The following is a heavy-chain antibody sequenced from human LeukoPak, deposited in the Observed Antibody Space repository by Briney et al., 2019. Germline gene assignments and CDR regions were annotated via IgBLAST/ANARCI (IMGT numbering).Heavy chain of an antibody. CDR2: IKQDGSEQ. CDR1: GFTFTTYW. J-gene: IGHJ6*03. CDR3: ARDPYSGSYGDSYYYYMDV. Sequence: GGSLRLSCAASGFTFTTYWMGWVRQAPGKGLEWVANIKQDGSEQYYVDSVKGRFTISRDNAKNSLYLQMNSLRAEDTAVYYCARDPYSGSYGDSYYYYMDVWGKGTTVTISS. D-gene: IGHD1-26*01. V-gene: IGHV3-7*01.